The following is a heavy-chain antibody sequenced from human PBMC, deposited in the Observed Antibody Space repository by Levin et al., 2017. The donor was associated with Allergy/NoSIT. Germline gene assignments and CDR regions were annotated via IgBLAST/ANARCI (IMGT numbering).Heavy chain of an antibody. CDR1: GLAISNYA. Sequence: PGGSLRLSCAVSGLAISNYAMSWVRQAPGKGLEWVAGVSGSGGAYYADSVKGRFTVSRDNSKNMVFLQMNSLRGDDTAVYFCAKEYSASSSDYFWGQGTLVTVSS. CDR2: VSGSGGA. D-gene: IGHD6-6*01. V-gene: IGHV3-23*01. CDR3: AKEYSASSSDYF. J-gene: IGHJ4*02.